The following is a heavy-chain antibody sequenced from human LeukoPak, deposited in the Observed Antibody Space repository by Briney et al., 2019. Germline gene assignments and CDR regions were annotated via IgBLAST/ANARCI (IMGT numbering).Heavy chain of an antibody. CDR2: MNPNSGNT. Sequence: GASVKVSCKASGYTFTSYDINWVRQATGQGLEWMGWMNPNSGNTGYAQKFQGRVTMTRNTSISTAYMELSSLRSEDTAVYYCARGPHNYCGGDCYSPYYYYYGMDVWGQGTTVTVSS. CDR1: GYTFTSYD. CDR3: ARGPHNYCGGDCYSPYYYYYGMDV. D-gene: IGHD2-21*02. J-gene: IGHJ6*02. V-gene: IGHV1-8*01.